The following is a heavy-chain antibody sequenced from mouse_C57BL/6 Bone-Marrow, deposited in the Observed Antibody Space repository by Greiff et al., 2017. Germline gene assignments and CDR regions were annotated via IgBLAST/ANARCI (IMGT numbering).Heavy chain of an antibody. J-gene: IGHJ2*01. CDR2: IYPRSGNT. CDR1: GYTFTSYG. CDR3: ARLGGYFYCDY. V-gene: IGHV1-81*01. D-gene: IGHD2-3*01. Sequence: QVHVKQSGAELARPGASVKLSCKASGYTFTSYGISWVKQRTGQGLEWIGEIYPRSGNTYYNEKFKGKATLTADKSSSTAYMELRSLTSEDSAVYFCARLGGYFYCDYWGQGTTLTVSS.